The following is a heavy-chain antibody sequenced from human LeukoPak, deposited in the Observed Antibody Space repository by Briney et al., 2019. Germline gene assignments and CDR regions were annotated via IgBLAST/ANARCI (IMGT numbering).Heavy chain of an antibody. Sequence: SETLSLTCTVSGGSISSYYWSWIRQPPGKGLEWLGYIYYSGSTNYNPSLKSRVTISVDTSKNQFSLKLSSVTAADTAVYYCARAGWELRNAFDIWGQGTMVTVSS. CDR1: GGSISSYY. CDR3: ARAGWELRNAFDI. J-gene: IGHJ3*02. D-gene: IGHD1-26*01. CDR2: IYYSGST. V-gene: IGHV4-59*01.